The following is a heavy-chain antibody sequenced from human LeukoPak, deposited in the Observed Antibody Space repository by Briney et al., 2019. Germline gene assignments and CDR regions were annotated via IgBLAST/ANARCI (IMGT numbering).Heavy chain of an antibody. CDR2: INPNSGGT. CDR3: ARVSTIFGVGGPHAFDI. D-gene: IGHD3-3*01. J-gene: IGHJ3*02. Sequence: ASVKVSCKASGYTFTGYYMNWVRHAPGQGLEWMGWINPNSGGTNYAQKFQGRVTMTRDTSISTAYMELSRLRSDDTAVYYCARVSTIFGVGGPHAFDIWGQGTMVTVSS. CDR1: GYTFTGYY. V-gene: IGHV1-2*02.